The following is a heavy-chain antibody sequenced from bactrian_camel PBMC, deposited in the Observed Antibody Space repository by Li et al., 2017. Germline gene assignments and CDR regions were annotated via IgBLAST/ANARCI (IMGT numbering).Heavy chain of an antibody. D-gene: IGHD3*01. Sequence: VQLVESGGGLVQPGGSLRLSCVASGFTFSTYPMTWVRQRPGKGLEWVSYINSGGGSTFYADHVKGRFTISHDIAKNTLYLQMDMLQAEDTAMYYCAAANVFFSTGAYCSTHLLRVAKWGQGTQVTVS. CDR3: AAANVFFSTGAYCSTHLLRVAK. V-gene: IGHV3S31*01. CDR1: GFTFSTYP. CDR2: INSGGGST. J-gene: IGHJ4*01.